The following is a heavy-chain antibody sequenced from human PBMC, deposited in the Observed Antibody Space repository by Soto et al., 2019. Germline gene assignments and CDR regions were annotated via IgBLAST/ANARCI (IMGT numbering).Heavy chain of an antibody. CDR2: IDGDGRRT. J-gene: IGHJ6*03. CDR1: GFTVSRDW. Sequence: EVQVVESGGGLVQPGGSLRLSCAASGFTVSRDWLHWVRQAPGQGLVWVSRIDGDGRRTNYADSVKGRVTISGDNVKNTLYLPMNSLTAEATAVYYCARGALHIFYMDVWGKGATVTVSS. V-gene: IGHV3-74*01. CDR3: ARGALHIFYMDV.